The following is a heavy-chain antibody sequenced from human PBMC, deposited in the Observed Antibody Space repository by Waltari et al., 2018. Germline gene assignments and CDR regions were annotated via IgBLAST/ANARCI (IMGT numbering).Heavy chain of an antibody. D-gene: IGHD2-8*01. CDR1: GFTFSNYW. CDR2: IKQDGSEK. CDR3: ARPVSAY. Sequence: EVQLVESGGGLVQPGGSLRLYCAASGFTFSNYWMSWVRQAPGKGLEWVANIKQDGSEKYYVDSVKGRFTISRDNAKNSLYLQMNSLRAEDTAVYYCARPVSAYWGQGTLVTVSS. J-gene: IGHJ4*02. V-gene: IGHV3-7*01.